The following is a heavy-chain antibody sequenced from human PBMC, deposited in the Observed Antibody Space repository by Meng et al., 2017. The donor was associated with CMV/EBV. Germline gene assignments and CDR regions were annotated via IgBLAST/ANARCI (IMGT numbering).Heavy chain of an antibody. Sequence: GESLKISCAASGFRFSDYYMSWIRQAPGKGLEWISYIGNSGSPIYNADSVKGRFTVSRDNAKNSLYLQMNSLRVEDTAVYYCARDRSTGWQYYSDFYGMDVWGQGTTVTVSS. D-gene: IGHD2-2*01. CDR3: ARDRSTGWQYYSDFYGMDV. J-gene: IGHJ6*02. V-gene: IGHV3-11*01. CDR2: IGNSGSPI. CDR1: GFRFSDYY.